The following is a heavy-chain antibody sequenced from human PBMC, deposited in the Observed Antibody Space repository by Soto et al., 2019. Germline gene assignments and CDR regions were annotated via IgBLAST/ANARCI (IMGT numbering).Heavy chain of an antibody. J-gene: IGHJ4*02. CDR1: GGSILNGGHY. D-gene: IGHD6-19*01. CDR3: ARHRAVAGLDY. Sequence: LSLTCTVSGGSILNGGHYWTWVRQHPGKGLEWIGRIFFSGNTHYNPALKSRLTFSLDTSKNHFSLKLTSVTAADTAMYYCARHRAVAGLDYWGQGTLVTVYS. V-gene: IGHV4-31*03. CDR2: IFFSGNT.